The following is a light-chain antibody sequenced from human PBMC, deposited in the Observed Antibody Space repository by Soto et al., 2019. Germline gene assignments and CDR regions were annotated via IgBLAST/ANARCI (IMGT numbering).Light chain of an antibody. CDR2: EVS. Sequence: QSSLTQPASVSGSPGQAITISCTGTSSDVRGYNYVSWYQQHPGKAHKIMIYEVSNRPSGVSDRFYGSKSGNTASLTISGLQAEDEADYYCSSYTRSXTPVVGTGTKVXV. CDR1: SSDVRGYNY. V-gene: IGLV2-14*01. CDR3: SSYTRSXTPV. J-gene: IGLJ1*01.